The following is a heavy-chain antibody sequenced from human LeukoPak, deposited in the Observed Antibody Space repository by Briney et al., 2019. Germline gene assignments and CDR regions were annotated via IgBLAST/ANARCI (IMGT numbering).Heavy chain of an antibody. V-gene: IGHV3-23*01. CDR3: AKRTLEGASDF. D-gene: IGHD1-14*01. CDR1: EFTFSSYP. J-gene: IGHJ3*01. CDR2: IDASGGSI. Sequence: PGGSLRLSCAASEFTFSSYPMSWVRQAPGKGLEWVSFIDASGGSIYYADSVKGRFTVSRDNSKSTLYLQMNSLRAEDMAVYFCAKRTLEGASDFWGQGTMVTVSS.